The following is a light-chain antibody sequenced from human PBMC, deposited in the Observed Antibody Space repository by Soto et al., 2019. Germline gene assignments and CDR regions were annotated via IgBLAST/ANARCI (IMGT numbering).Light chain of an antibody. CDR2: DVT. CDR1: SSDVGGYNY. V-gene: IGLV2-14*01. Sequence: QSVLTQPASVSGSPGQSITISCTGTSSDVGGYNYVSWYQQYPGKAPKLMIYDVTNRPSGVSSRFSGSKSGNTASLTISGLQAEDEADYYCSSYTSSSTLVFGTGTKLTVL. J-gene: IGLJ1*01. CDR3: SSYTSSSTLV.